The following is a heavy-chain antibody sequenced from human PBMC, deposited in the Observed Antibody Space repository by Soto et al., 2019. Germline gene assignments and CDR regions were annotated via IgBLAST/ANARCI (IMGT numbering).Heavy chain of an antibody. J-gene: IGHJ4*02. CDR2: ISSSTRHT. CDR3: ARGRGAAADYFDF. V-gene: IGHV3-11*05. Sequence: QVQLVESGGGLVKPGGSLRLSCAVSGFTFSDYYMTWIRQAPGTGLEWVSYISSSTRHTNYADSVKGRFTISRDNAKNSLFMQMNSLRAEDTAVYYCARGRGAAADYFDFWGQGTLVTVSS. D-gene: IGHD6-13*01. CDR1: GFTFSDYY.